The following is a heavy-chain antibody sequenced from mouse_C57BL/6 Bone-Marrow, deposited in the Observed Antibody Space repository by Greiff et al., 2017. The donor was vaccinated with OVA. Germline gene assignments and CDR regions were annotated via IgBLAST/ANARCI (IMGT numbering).Heavy chain of an antibody. J-gene: IGHJ1*03. CDR3: AGYPYWYFDV. Sequence: VQLQQPGAELVKPGASVKMSCKASGYTFTSYWITWVKQRPGQGLEWIGDIYPGSGSTNYNEKFKSKATLTVDTSSSTAYMQLSSLTSEGSAVYYCAGYPYWYFDVWGTGTTVTVSS. CDR2: IYPGSGST. CDR1: GYTFTSYW. V-gene: IGHV1-55*01.